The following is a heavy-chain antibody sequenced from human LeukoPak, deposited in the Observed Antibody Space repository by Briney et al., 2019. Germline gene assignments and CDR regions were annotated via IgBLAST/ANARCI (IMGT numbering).Heavy chain of an antibody. J-gene: IGHJ4*02. Sequence: TSETLSLTCAVYGGSFSGYYWSWIRQPPGKGLEWIGEINHSGSTNYNPSLKSRVTISVDTSKNQFSLKLSSVTAADTAVYYCARGGGHHNRGGRPYYYDSSGYSYTFDYWGQGTLVTVSS. CDR1: GGSFSGYY. V-gene: IGHV4-34*01. CDR3: ARGGGHHNRGGRPYYYDSSGYSYTFDY. CDR2: INHSGST. D-gene: IGHD3-22*01.